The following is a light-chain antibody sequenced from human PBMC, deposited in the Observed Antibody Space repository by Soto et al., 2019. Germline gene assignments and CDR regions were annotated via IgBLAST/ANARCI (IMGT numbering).Light chain of an antibody. CDR1: QSLSSSY. V-gene: IGKV3-20*01. Sequence: EIVLTQSPGTLSLSPGERATLSCRASQSLSSSYLAWYQQTPGQAPRLLMYGATSRATGTPDRFSGSGSGKDFTLTFSRLEPEDFAVYYCQYYGSLPYSFGQGTKLEIK. CDR2: GAT. J-gene: IGKJ2*03. CDR3: QYYGSLPYS.